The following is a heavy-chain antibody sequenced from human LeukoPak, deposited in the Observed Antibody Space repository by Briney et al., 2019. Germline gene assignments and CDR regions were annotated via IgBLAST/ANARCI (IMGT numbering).Heavy chain of an antibody. D-gene: IGHD3-16*01. CDR1: GFTFSSYG. CDR3: ARQRRGMAHMVFGY. J-gene: IGHJ4*02. Sequence: GGSLRLSCAASGFTFSSYGMTWVRQAPGKGLEWVSYISSSSSTIYYADSVKGRFTISRDNAKNSLYLQMNSLRAEDTAVYYCARQRRGMAHMVFGYWGQGTLVTVSS. CDR2: ISSSSSTI. V-gene: IGHV3-48*01.